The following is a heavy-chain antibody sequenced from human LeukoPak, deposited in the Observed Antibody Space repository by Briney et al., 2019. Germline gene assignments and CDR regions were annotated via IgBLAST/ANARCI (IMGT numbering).Heavy chain of an antibody. J-gene: IGHJ4*02. D-gene: IGHD1-26*01. Sequence: PGRSLRLSCAVSGFTFSSYGMHWVRQAPGKGLEWVAVISYDGSNKYYADSVKGRFTISRDNSKNTLDLQMTGLRAEDTAVYYCARERGRGRDSPWFDYWGQGTLVTVSS. CDR1: GFTFSSYG. CDR3: ARERGRGRDSPWFDY. V-gene: IGHV3-30*03. CDR2: ISYDGSNK.